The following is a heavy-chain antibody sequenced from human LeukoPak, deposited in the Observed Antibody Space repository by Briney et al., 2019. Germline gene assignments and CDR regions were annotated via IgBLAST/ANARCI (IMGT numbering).Heavy chain of an antibody. CDR3: ASAYYSDTRGFDY. CDR2: INSDGSST. D-gene: IGHD3-22*01. Sequence: GGSLRLSCAASGFTFSSYWMHWVRHAPGKGLVWVSRINSDGSSTSYADSVKGRFTISRDNAKNTLYLQMNSLRAEDTAVYYCASAYYSDTRGFDYWGQGTLVTVSS. V-gene: IGHV3-74*01. CDR1: GFTFSSYW. J-gene: IGHJ4*02.